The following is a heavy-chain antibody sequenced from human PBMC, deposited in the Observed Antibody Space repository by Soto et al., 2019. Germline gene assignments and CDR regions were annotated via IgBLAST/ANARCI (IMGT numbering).Heavy chain of an antibody. D-gene: IGHD6-13*01. Sequence: PSETLSLTCAASGGAISSGYWWTWVRQPPGKGREWIGEIYDSGTRNYNPSLKRRVIISVDKSKNPFSLKLSSVTAADTAVYYCVRGGGVGTRWYEGGFDSWGQGTLVTVSS. CDR1: GGAISSGYW. J-gene: IGHJ4*02. V-gene: IGHV4-4*02. CDR3: VRGGGVGTRWYEGGFDS. CDR2: IYDSGTR.